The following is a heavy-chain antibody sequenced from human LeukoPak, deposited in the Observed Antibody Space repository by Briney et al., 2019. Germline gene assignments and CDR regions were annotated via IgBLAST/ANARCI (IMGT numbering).Heavy chain of an antibody. CDR3: AKDAIAGYYDSSGYDC. D-gene: IGHD3-22*01. CDR1: GFTFSSYA. CDR2: GSGGST. Sequence: GGSLRLSCAASGFTFSSYAMSWVRQAPGKGLEWVSGSGGSTYYADSVKGRFTISRDNSKNTLYLQMDSLRAEDTAVYYCAKDAIAGYYDSSGYDCWGQGTLVTVSS. V-gene: IGHV3-23*01. J-gene: IGHJ4*02.